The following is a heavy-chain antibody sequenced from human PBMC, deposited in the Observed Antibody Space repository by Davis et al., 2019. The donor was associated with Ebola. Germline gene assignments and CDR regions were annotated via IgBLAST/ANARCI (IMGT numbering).Heavy chain of an antibody. CDR2: IKHSGSV. D-gene: IGHD1-26*01. J-gene: IGHJ5*02. V-gene: IGHV4-34*01. CDR3: ARGVTGFRTPSGNWFDP. CDR1: GGSFSGSY. Sequence: SETLSLTCAVSGGSFSGSYWSWIRHPPAQGLEWIWEIKHSGSVNYNPSLKPRLTLSVATSKNQFSLKLSSVTAADTAVYYCARGVTGFRTPSGNWFDPWGQGTLVTVSS.